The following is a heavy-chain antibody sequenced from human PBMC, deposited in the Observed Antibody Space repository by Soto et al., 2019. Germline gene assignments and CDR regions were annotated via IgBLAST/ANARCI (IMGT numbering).Heavy chain of an antibody. J-gene: IGHJ6*02. CDR3: ARVTTITTYGMDV. Sequence: PGGSLRLSCVASGLTFSNFGMHWVRQAPGKGLEWVAVISNDENIKQYADSVRGRFAISRENSKNTLYLQMTSLRAADTAVYYWARVTTITTYGMDVWGQGILVTVSS. CDR2: ISNDENIK. CDR1: GLTFSNFG. D-gene: IGHD4-4*01. V-gene: IGHV3-33*01.